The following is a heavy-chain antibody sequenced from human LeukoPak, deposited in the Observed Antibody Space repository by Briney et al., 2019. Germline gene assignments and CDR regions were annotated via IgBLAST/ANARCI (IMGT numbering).Heavy chain of an antibody. CDR3: ARGVKQLARFYFYMDV. V-gene: IGHV4-34*01. D-gene: IGHD3-22*01. CDR2: INHSGTT. J-gene: IGHJ6*03. CDR1: GGSFSGYL. Sequence: PSETLSLTCGVSGGSFSGYLWNWVRQSPGKGLEWIGEINHSGTTNYNPSLKSRVTISIDRSRNQLSLNLTSVTAADTAVFYCARGVKQLARFYFYMDVWGKGTTVTVSS.